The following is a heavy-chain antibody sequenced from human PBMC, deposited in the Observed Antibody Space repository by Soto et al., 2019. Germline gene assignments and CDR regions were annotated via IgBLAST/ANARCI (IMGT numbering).Heavy chain of an antibody. CDR1: GFTLGSYG. V-gene: IGHV3-74*01. D-gene: IGHD1-26*01. J-gene: IGHJ4*02. Sequence: EVQLVESGGGLVQPGGSLRLSCAASGFTLGSYGMYWVRQAPGKGLVWVSRLHSDGRITTYADSVKGRFTVSRDIAKNTLYLQMDSLRAEDTAMYYCARGRGSFYLDFWGQGTLVTVSS. CDR2: LHSDGRIT. CDR3: ARGRGSFYLDF.